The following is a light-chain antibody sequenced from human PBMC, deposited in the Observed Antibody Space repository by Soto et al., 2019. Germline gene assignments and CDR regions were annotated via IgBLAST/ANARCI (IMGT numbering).Light chain of an antibody. CDR3: QQRSNWPPPYT. J-gene: IGKJ2*01. Sequence: EIVLTQSPATLSLSPGERATLSCRASQSVSSYLAWYQQKPGQAPRLLLYDASNRATGIPARFSGSGSGTDFTLTISSLEPEDFAVYYCQQRSNWPPPYTFGQGTKLEIK. V-gene: IGKV3-11*01. CDR1: QSVSSY. CDR2: DAS.